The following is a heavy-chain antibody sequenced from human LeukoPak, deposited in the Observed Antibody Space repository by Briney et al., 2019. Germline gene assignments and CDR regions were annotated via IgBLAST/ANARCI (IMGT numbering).Heavy chain of an antibody. CDR1: GFTFSLYS. Sequence: PGGSLRLSCAASGFTFSLYSMNWVRQAPGKGLEWVSYISDGSSTKYYADSVRGRLTISRDNAKNSLYLQMNSLRDGDTAVYYCARDYFDSGGYYWFDYWGQGTLVTVSS. V-gene: IGHV3-48*02. D-gene: IGHD3-22*01. CDR2: ISDGSSTK. J-gene: IGHJ5*01. CDR3: ARDYFDSGGYYWFDY.